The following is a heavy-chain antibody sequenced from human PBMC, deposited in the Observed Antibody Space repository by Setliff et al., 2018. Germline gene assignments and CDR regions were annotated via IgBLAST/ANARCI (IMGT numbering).Heavy chain of an antibody. J-gene: IGHJ6*03. CDR3: ARGDFYYYFYMDV. Sequence: SCKGSGYSFTSYWIAWVRQMPGKGLEWMGIIYPGDSDTRYSPSFQGQVTISADKSISTAFLQWSSLKASDTAMYYCARGDFYYYFYMDVWGKGTTVTVSS. CDR2: IYPGDSDT. V-gene: IGHV5-51*01. CDR1: GYSFTSYW.